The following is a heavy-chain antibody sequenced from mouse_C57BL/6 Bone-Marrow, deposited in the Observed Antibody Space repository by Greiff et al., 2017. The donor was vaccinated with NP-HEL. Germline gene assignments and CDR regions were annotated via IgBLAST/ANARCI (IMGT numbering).Heavy chain of an antibody. CDR2: ISYDGSN. Sequence: EVQRVESGPGLVKPSQSLSLTCSVTGYSITSGYYWNWIRQFPGNKLEWMGYISYDGSNNYNPSLKNRISITRDTSKNQFFLKLNSVTTEDTATYYCARKGDWDRFAYWGQGTLVTVSA. J-gene: IGHJ3*01. V-gene: IGHV3-6*01. CDR1: GYSITSGYY. D-gene: IGHD4-1*01. CDR3: ARKGDWDRFAY.